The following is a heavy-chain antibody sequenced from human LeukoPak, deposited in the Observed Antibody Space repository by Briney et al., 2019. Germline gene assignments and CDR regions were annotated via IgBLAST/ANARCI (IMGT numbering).Heavy chain of an antibody. Sequence: GSLRLSCAASGVTFSSYSMNCVSQAPGEGRGWGSYISSSSSTIYYADSVKGRFTISRDNAKNSLYLQMNSLRAEDTAVYYCARGLNSGGDYWGQGTLVTVSS. V-gene: IGHV3-48*01. CDR3: ARGLNSGGDY. CDR2: ISSSSSTI. J-gene: IGHJ4*02. CDR1: GVTFSSYS. D-gene: IGHD4-23*01.